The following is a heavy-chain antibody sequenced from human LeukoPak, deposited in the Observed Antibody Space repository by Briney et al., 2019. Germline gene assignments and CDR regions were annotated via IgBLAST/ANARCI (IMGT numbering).Heavy chain of an antibody. CDR1: GFTFSSCG. CDR2: IRYDGSNK. D-gene: IGHD3-10*01. Sequence: GGSLRLSCAASGFTFSSCGMHWVRQAPGKGLEWVAFIRYDGSNKYYADSVKGRFTISRDNSKNTLYLQMNSLRAEDTAVYYCVKDSKRWKTCYYESGSHYFDYWGQGTLVTVSS. J-gene: IGHJ4*02. CDR3: VKDSKRWKTCYYESGSHYFDY. V-gene: IGHV3-30*02.